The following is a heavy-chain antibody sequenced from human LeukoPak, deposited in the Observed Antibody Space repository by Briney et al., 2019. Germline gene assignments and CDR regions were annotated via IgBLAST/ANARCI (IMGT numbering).Heavy chain of an antibody. CDR2: ISSSTRYT. Sequence: GGSLRLSCVASGFSFSDSYMSWIRQAPGKGLEWVSCISSSTRYTIYADSVKGRFTISRDDAKNSLYLQMNSLRAEDTAVYYCARDYSGVVGASDYWGQGTLVTVSS. J-gene: IGHJ4*02. V-gene: IGHV3-11*05. CDR1: GFSFSDSY. CDR3: ARDYSGVVGASDY. D-gene: IGHD1-26*01.